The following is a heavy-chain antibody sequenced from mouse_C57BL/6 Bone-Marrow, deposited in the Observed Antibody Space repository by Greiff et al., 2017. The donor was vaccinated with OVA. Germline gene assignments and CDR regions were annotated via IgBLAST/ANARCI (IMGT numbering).Heavy chain of an antibody. CDR2: IYPRSGNT. V-gene: IGHV1-81*01. CDR3: ASYYGSSYAYWYFDV. D-gene: IGHD1-1*01. Sequence: VMLVESGAELARPGASVKLSCKASGYTFTSYGISWVKQRTGQGLEWIGEIYPRSGNTYYNEKFKGKATLTADKSSSTAYMELRSLTSEDSAVYFCASYYGSSYAYWYFDVWGTGTTVTVSS. J-gene: IGHJ1*03. CDR1: GYTFTSYG.